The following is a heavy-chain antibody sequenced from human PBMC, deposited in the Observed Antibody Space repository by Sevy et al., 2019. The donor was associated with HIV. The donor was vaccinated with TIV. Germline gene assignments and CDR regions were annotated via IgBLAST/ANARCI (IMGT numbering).Heavy chain of an antibody. J-gene: IGHJ4*02. CDR2: IKYSGTT. Sequence: SETLSLTCGVSGGSISSDDWWSWVRQPPGKGLEWIGEIKYSGTTNYNPSLKSRVTISIDTTKKQLSLKLSSVTAADTAVYYCAKEEAATSFHYWDQGTLVTVSS. CDR3: AKEEAATSFHY. D-gene: IGHD2-15*01. CDR1: GGSISSDDW. V-gene: IGHV4-4*02.